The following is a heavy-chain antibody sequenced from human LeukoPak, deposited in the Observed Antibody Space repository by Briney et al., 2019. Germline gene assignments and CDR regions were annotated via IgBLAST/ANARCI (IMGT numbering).Heavy chain of an antibody. CDR3: AKDQGHVDY. V-gene: IGHV3-23*01. J-gene: IGHJ4*02. CDR2: ISGSGGST. Sequence: GGSLRLSCAASGFTFSNAWMSWVRQAPGKGLEWVSAISGSGGSTYYADSVKGRFTISRDNSKNTLYLQINSLRAEDTAVYYCAKDQGHVDYWGQGTLVTVSS. CDR1: GFTFSNAW.